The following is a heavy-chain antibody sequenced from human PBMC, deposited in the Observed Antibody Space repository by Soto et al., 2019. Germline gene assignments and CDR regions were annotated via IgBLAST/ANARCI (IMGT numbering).Heavy chain of an antibody. CDR1: GGSISSGAYY. V-gene: IGHV4-31*03. Sequence: QVQLQESGPGLVKPSQTLSLTCTVSGGSISSGAYYWSWIRQHPGKGLEWIGYIYYSGSTYYNPSLKSRVTIAVDTSKNQFSLKLSSVTAADTAVYYCAREGYSSRWYYFDYWGQGTLVTVSS. J-gene: IGHJ4*02. CDR3: AREGYSSRWYYFDY. CDR2: IYYSGST. D-gene: IGHD6-13*01.